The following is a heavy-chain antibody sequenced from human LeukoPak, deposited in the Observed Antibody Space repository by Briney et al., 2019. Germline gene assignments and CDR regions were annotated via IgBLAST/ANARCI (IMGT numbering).Heavy chain of an antibody. J-gene: IGHJ4*02. V-gene: IGHV4-34*01. CDR2: INHSGST. CDR3: ARALWDYGDYVSVY. D-gene: IGHD4-17*01. CDR1: GGSFSGYY. Sequence: SETLSLTCAVYGGSFSGYYWSWIRQPPGKGLEWIGEINHSGSTNYNPSPKSRVTISVDTSKNQFSLKLSSVTAADTAVYYCARALWDYGDYVSVYWGQGTLVTVSS.